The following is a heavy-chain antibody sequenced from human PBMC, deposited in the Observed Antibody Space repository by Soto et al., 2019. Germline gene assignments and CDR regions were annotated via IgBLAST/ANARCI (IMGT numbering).Heavy chain of an antibody. D-gene: IGHD1-1*01. J-gene: IGHJ4*02. CDR2: ISSSSSTI. Sequence: EVQLVESGGGLVQPGGSLRLSCAASGFTFSSYSMNWVRQAPGKGLEWVSYISSSSSTIYYADSVKGRFTISRDNAKNSLYLQMNSLRAEDTAVYYCARGGKYNWNDVVMVDYWGQGTLVTVSS. V-gene: IGHV3-48*01. CDR3: ARGGKYNWNDVVMVDY. CDR1: GFTFSSYS.